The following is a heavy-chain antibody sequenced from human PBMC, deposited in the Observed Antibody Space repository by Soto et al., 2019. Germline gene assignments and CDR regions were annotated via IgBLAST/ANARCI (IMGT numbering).Heavy chain of an antibody. CDR3: TRDYYDSSGYYPKFDY. CDR1: GYTFIYYT. V-gene: IGHV1-3*01. CDR2: INAGDGNT. J-gene: IGHJ4*02. D-gene: IGHD3-22*01. Sequence: ASVKVSCKASGYTFIYYTVHWVRQAPGQRLEWMGWINAGDGNTKYSPNFQGRVTITKDTSASTVYMELSSLRSEDTAVYFCTRDYYDSSGYYPKFDYWGQGTLVTVS.